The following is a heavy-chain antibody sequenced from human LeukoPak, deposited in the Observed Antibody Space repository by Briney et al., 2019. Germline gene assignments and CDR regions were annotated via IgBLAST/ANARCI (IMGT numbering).Heavy chain of an antibody. V-gene: IGHV1-2*02. Sequence: GASVRLSCKASGYFFTDYYIHWVRQAPGLGLEWMGWINPNSGDTHYLEKFQGRVTMTRDTSISTAYMELSRVRSDDTAVYYCARESSSAYCGMDVWGQGTTVTVSS. CDR1: GYFFTDYY. CDR3: ARESSSAYCGMDV. CDR2: INPNSGDT. J-gene: IGHJ6*02.